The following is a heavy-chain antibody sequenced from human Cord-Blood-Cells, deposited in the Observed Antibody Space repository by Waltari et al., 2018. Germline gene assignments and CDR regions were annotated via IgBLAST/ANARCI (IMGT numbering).Heavy chain of an antibody. J-gene: IGHJ2*01. CDR2: VNHSEST. Sequence: QVQLQQWGAGLLKPSETLSLTCAVYGGSFSGYYWSWIRQPPGKGLEWIGEVNHSESTNYTPSLRGRVTISVDTSKNQFALKLSAVTAADTAVYYCARVLQRYFDLWGRGTLVTVSS. CDR3: ARVLQRYFDL. V-gene: IGHV4-34*01. CDR1: GGSFSGYY.